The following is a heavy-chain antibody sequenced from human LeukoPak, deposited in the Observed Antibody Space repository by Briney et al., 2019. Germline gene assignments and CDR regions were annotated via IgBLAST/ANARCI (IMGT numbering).Heavy chain of an antibody. V-gene: IGHV3-11*04. D-gene: IGHD4-17*01. CDR1: GFTFTDTY. J-gene: IGHJ3*02. CDR2: ISPSGTDI. CDR3: ARDRGLRNALRDAFDI. Sequence: PGGSLRLSCAVSGFTFTDTYMTWIRQAPGKGLESLSYISPSGTDISYADSVKGRFTISRDNAKNSLYLQMNSLRAEDTSVYYCARDRGLRNALRDAFDIWGQGTMVTVSS.